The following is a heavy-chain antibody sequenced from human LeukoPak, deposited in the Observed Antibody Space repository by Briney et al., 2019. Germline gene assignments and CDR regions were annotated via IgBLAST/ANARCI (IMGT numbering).Heavy chain of an antibody. J-gene: IGHJ4*02. CDR2: ISSSSSST. CDR1: GFTFSSYS. D-gene: IGHD1-26*01. CDR3: AGDDVGYFDY. Sequence: GGSLRLSCAASGFTFSSYSMNWVRQAPGKGLEWVSYISSSSSSTHYADSVKGRFTISRDNAKNSLYLQMNSLRAEDTAVYYCAGDDVGYFDYWGQGTLVTVSS. V-gene: IGHV3-48*01.